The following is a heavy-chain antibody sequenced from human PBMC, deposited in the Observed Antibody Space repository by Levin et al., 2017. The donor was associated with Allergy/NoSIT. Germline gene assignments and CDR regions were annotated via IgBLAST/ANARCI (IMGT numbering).Heavy chain of an antibody. D-gene: IGHD6-13*01. Sequence: GESLKISCAASGFTFSSYAMHWVRQAPGKGLEWVAVISYDGSNKYYADSVKGRFTISRDNSKNTLYLQMNSLRAEDTAVYYCARDSIAAAGKVFDYWGQGTLVTVSS. V-gene: IGHV3-30*04. CDR3: ARDSIAAAGKVFDY. CDR2: ISYDGSNK. J-gene: IGHJ4*02. CDR1: GFTFSSYA.